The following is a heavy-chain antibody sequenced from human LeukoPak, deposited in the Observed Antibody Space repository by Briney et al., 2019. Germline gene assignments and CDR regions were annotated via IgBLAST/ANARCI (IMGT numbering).Heavy chain of an antibody. D-gene: IGHD3-22*01. J-gene: IGHJ5*02. CDR3: ARMSYYHSRGENWFDP. V-gene: IGHV1-8*01. CDR1: GYTFTSYD. Sequence: ASVKVSCKASGYTFTSYDINWVRQATGQGLEWMGWMNPNSGNTDYAHKFQGRVTMTRDTSINTAYLELSSLRSEATAVYYCARMSYYHSRGENWFDPWGQGTLATVSS. CDR2: MNPNSGNT.